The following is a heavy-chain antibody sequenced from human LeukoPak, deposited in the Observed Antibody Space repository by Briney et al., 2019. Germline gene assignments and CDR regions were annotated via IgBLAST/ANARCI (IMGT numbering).Heavy chain of an antibody. Sequence: GGSLRLTCAVSGITLSNYGMSWVRQAPGKGLEWVSAISGSGGSTYYADSVKGRFTISRDNSKNTLYLQMNSLRAEDTAVYYCAKTLDAWFGEFDPWGQGTLVTVSS. J-gene: IGHJ5*02. CDR1: GITLSNYG. CDR3: AKTLDAWFGEFDP. V-gene: IGHV3-23*01. CDR2: ISGSGGST. D-gene: IGHD3-10*01.